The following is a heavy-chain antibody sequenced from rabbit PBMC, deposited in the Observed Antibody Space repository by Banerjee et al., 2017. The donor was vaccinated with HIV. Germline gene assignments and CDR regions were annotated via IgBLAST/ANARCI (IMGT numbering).Heavy chain of an antibody. D-gene: IGHD7-1*01. J-gene: IGHJ4*01. CDR3: ARDRDGDAGYGSLAL. CDR1: GFSFSGSYW. Sequence: QEQLVESGGGLVKPGASLTLTCKASGFSFSGSYWACWVRQAPGKGLEWIACINTSSGNTVYATWAKGRFTISKTSWTTVTLQMTSLTAADTATHFCARDRDGDAGYGSLALWGPGTLVTVS. CDR2: INTSSGNT. V-gene: IGHV1S45*01.